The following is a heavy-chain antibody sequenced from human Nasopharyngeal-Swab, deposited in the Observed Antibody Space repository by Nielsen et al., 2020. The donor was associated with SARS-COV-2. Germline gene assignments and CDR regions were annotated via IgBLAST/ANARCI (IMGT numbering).Heavy chain of an antibody. Sequence: ASVKVSCKASGYTFTSYAMHWVRQAPGQRLEWMGWINAGNGNTKYSQKFQGRVTITADESTSTAYMELSSLRSKDTAVYYCARASDPLLGYCSGGSCYRYYMDVWGKGTTVTVSS. J-gene: IGHJ6*03. CDR2: INAGNGNT. CDR1: GYTFTSYA. D-gene: IGHD2-15*01. V-gene: IGHV1-3*01. CDR3: ARASDPLLGYCSGGSCYRYYMDV.